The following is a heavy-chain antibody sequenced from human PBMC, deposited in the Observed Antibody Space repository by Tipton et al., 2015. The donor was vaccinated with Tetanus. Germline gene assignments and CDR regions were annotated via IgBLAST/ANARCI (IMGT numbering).Heavy chain of an antibody. V-gene: IGHV1-2*02. J-gene: IGHJ6*02. CDR3: ARGRGYCSSTSCPKNTDYYYYGMDV. CDR1: GYTFTGYY. D-gene: IGHD2-2*01. CDR2: INPNSGGT. Sequence: QLVQSGPEVKKPGASVKVSCKASGYTFTGYYMHWVRQAPGQGLEWMGWINPNSGGTNYAQKFQGRVTMTRDTSISTAYMELSRLRSDDTAVYYCARGRGYCSSTSCPKNTDYYYYGMDVWGQGTTVTVSS.